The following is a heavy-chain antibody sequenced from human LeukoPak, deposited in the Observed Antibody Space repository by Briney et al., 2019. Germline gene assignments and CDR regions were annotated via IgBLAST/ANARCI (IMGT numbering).Heavy chain of an antibody. Sequence: ASVKVSCKASGYTFTGYYMHWVRQAPGQGLEWMGWINPNSGGTNYAQRFQGRVTMTRDTSISTAYMELSRLRSDDTAVYYCARDRPIYCSSTSCYGNVWFDPWGQGTLVTVSS. CDR3: ARDRPIYCSSTSCYGNVWFDP. V-gene: IGHV1-2*02. D-gene: IGHD2-2*01. J-gene: IGHJ5*02. CDR2: INPNSGGT. CDR1: GYTFTGYY.